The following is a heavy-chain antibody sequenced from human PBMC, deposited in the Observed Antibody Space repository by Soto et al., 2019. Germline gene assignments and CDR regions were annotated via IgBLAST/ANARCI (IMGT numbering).Heavy chain of an antibody. Sequence: SETLSLTCTVSGGSISSGGYYWSWIRQRPGKGLEWIGYIYYSGSTYYNPSLKSRVTISVDTSKNQFSLKLSSVTAADTAVYYCARETLSSGPSYYYYYMDVWGKGTTVTVSS. CDR3: ARETLSSGPSYYYYYMDV. CDR2: IYYSGST. J-gene: IGHJ6*03. CDR1: GGSISSGGYY. V-gene: IGHV4-31*03. D-gene: IGHD6-19*01.